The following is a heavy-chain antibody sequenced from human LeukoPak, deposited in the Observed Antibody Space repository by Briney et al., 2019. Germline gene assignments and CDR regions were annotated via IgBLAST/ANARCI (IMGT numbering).Heavy chain of an antibody. D-gene: IGHD3-10*01. Sequence: ASETLSLTCTVSGGSISSSSYYWGWIRQPPGKGLEWIGSIYYSGSTYYNPSLKSRVAISVETLKNHFSLKLNSVTAADTAVYYCARLWYYGSGSPTFDYWGQGILVTVSS. CDR1: GGSISSSSYY. V-gene: IGHV4-39*01. CDR3: ARLWYYGSGSPTFDY. CDR2: IYYSGST. J-gene: IGHJ4*02.